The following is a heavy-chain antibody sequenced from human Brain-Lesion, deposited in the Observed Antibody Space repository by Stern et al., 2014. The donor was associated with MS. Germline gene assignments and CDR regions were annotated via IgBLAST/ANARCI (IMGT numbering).Heavy chain of an antibody. CDR1: GGSISSSSYY. Sequence: VQLLESGPGLVKPSETLSLTCTVSGGSISSSSYYWGWIRQPPGKGLEWIGSIYYRGSTYYNPSLKSRVTISMDTSKNQFSLRLSFVTAADTAVYFCAKLWLGELPESPFDYWGQGTLVTVSS. V-gene: IGHV4-39*01. J-gene: IGHJ4*02. D-gene: IGHD3-10*01. CDR3: AKLWLGELPESPFDY. CDR2: IYYRGST.